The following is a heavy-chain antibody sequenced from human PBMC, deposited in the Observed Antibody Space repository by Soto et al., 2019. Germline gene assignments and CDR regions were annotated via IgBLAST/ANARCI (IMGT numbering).Heavy chain of an antibody. Sequence: ASVKVSCKASGYSFANYVIYWVRQAPGQRLEWMGWINAGNGNTKFSQKFQGRVTITRDTSASTVYMEMTGLRFEDTAVYYCARYNWDAPSYYGMDVWGKGTTVTVSS. CDR2: INAGNGNT. CDR1: GYSFANYV. D-gene: IGHD1-1*01. CDR3: ARYNWDAPSYYGMDV. J-gene: IGHJ6*04. V-gene: IGHV1-3*01.